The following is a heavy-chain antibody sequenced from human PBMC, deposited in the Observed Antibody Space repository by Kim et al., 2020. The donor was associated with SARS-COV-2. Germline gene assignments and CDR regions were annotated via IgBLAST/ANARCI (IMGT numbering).Heavy chain of an antibody. D-gene: IGHD2-15*01. CDR3: ARPRYSS. CDR1: GFTFTSFW. V-gene: IGHV3-7*01. J-gene: IGHJ4*02. CDR2: INEDGSQK. Sequence: GGSLRLSCAASGFTFTSFWMTWVRQAPGKGLEWVANINEDGSQKYYIDSVKGRFTISRDNAKNSVYLQMNSLRAEDTAVYYCARPRYSSWGQGNLVTVS.